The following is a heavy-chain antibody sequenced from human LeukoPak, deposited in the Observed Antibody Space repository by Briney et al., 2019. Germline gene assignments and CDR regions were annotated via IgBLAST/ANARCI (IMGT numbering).Heavy chain of an antibody. CDR1: GGSISSSSYY. CDR3: AAGIGYGDYFGFDY. J-gene: IGHJ4*02. V-gene: IGHV4-39*07. Sequence: PSETLSLTCTVSGGSISSSSYYWGWIRQPPGKGLEWIGSIYYSGSTYYNPSLKSRVTISVDTSKNQFSLKLSSVTAADTAVYYCAAGIGYGDYFGFDYWGQGTLVTVSS. CDR2: IYYSGST. D-gene: IGHD4-17*01.